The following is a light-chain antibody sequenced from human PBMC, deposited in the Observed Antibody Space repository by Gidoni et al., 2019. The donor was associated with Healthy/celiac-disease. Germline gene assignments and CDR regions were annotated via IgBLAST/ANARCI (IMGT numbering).Light chain of an antibody. J-gene: IGKJ4*01. V-gene: IGKV3-11*01. CDR2: DAS. Sequence: EIVLTQSPATLSLSPGERATLSCRASQSVSSYLAWYQQKPGQAPRLLIYDASNRATGIPARFSGSGSGTDFTLTISSLEPEDFAVYYCQQRSNWPPGSTFGGXTKVEIE. CDR3: QQRSNWPPGST. CDR1: QSVSSY.